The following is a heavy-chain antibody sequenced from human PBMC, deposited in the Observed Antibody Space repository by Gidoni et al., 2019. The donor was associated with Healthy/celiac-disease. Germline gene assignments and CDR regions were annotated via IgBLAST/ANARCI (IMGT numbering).Heavy chain of an antibody. D-gene: IGHD3-10*01. J-gene: IGHJ4*02. Sequence: FTISRDDSKSIAYLQMKSLKTEDTAVYYCTRFGEFDYWGQGTLVTVSS. CDR3: TRFGEFDY. V-gene: IGHV3-49*02.